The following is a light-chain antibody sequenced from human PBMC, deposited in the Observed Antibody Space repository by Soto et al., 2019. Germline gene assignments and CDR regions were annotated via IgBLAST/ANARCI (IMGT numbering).Light chain of an antibody. CDR1: SSDVGAFNY. CDR3: ASYTTSSTYV. Sequence: QSALTQPASESGSPGQSIAISCTGTSSDVGAFNYVSWYQQHPGKAPKFMIFDVSSRPSGVSDRFSGSKSGNTASLTISGLQTEDEADYYCASYTTSSTYVFGTGTKLTVL. J-gene: IGLJ1*01. CDR2: DVS. V-gene: IGLV2-14*03.